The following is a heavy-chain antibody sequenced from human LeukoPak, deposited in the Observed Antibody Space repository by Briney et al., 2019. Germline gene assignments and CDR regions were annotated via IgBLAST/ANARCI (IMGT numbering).Heavy chain of an antibody. D-gene: IGHD1-26*01. J-gene: IGHJ4*02. CDR3: ARDFPHRWSGSYQLY. V-gene: IGHV1-46*01. CDR2: INPSGGST. Sequence: ASVKVSCKASGYTFTSYYMHWVRQAPGQGLEWMGIINPSGGSTSYAQKFQGRVTMTRDTSTSTVYMELSSLRPEDTAVYYCARDFPHRWSGSYQLYWGQGTLVTVSS. CDR1: GYTFTSYY.